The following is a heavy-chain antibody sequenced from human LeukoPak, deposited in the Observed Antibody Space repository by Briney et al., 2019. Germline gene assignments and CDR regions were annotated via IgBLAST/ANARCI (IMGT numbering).Heavy chain of an antibody. V-gene: IGHV4-59*08. CDR1: GGSISSYY. Sequence: SETLSLTCTVSGGSISSYYWSWIQQPPGKGLEWIGYIYYSGSTNYNPSLKSRVTISVDTSKNQFSLKLSSVTAADTAVYYCARRATMVRGVIIWGQGTLVTVSS. D-gene: IGHD3-10*01. CDR2: IYYSGST. J-gene: IGHJ4*02. CDR3: ARRATMVRGVII.